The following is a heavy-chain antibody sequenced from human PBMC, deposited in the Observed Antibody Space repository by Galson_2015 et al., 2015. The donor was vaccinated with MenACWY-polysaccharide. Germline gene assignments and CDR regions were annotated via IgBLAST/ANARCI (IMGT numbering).Heavy chain of an antibody. J-gene: IGHJ4*02. Sequence: SLRLSCAASGFTVSSNYMSWVRQAPGKGLEWVSVISSGGDTYYADSVKGRLTISGDNSKNTLYLQMNSLRSEDTAVYYCARDTTLDYWGRGTLVTVSS. D-gene: IGHD1-26*01. V-gene: IGHV3-66*02. CDR2: ISSGGDT. CDR3: ARDTTLDY. CDR1: GFTVSSNY.